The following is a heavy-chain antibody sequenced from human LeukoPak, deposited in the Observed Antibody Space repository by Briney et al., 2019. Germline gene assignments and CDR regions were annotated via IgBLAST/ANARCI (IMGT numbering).Heavy chain of an antibody. V-gene: IGHV3-48*04. J-gene: IGHJ4*02. D-gene: IGHD3/OR15-3a*01. CDR1: GFNFNNYN. Sequence: GGSLRLSCAASGFNFNNYNMNWVRQAPGKGLEWISYISDDGERMYYADSVEGRFTISRDNAKNTLYLQMNSLRAEDTAVYYCARGAWTAYYFDYWGQGTLVTVSS. CDR2: ISDDGERM. CDR3: ARGAWTAYYFDY.